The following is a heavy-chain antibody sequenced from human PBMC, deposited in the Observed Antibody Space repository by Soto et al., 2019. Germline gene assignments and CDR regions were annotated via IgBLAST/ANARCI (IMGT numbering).Heavy chain of an antibody. V-gene: IGHV3-74*01. J-gene: IGHJ4*02. CDR1: GLPFCRYW. Sequence: PVGSMRLSCAASGLPFCRYWMHWVRQAPGKGLVWVSYIDTDGSDTIYADSVKGRFTISRDNAKNTVYLQMNSLRVEDTAVYYGATLNSFGSDYWGQGTQGTVAS. CDR2: IDTDGSDT. D-gene: IGHD5-18*01. CDR3: ATLNSFGSDY.